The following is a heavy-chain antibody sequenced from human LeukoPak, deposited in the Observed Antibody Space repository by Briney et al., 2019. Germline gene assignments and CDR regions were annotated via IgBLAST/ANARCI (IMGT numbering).Heavy chain of an antibody. CDR1: GFTFSSYW. CDR3: ARGVVVPAATRYYFGY. V-gene: IGHV3-7*04. D-gene: IGHD2-2*01. Sequence: GGSLRLSCAASGFTFSSYWMSWVRQAPGKGLEWVANIKQDGSEKYYVDSVKGRFTISRDNAKNSLYLQMNSLRAEDTAVYYCARGVVVPAATRYYFGYWGQGTLVTVSS. CDR2: IKQDGSEK. J-gene: IGHJ4*02.